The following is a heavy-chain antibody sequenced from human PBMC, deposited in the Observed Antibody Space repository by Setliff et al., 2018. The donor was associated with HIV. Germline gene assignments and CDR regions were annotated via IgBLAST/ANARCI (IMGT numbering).Heavy chain of an antibody. CDR2: IIPLYGTS. CDR3: ASASGYCRSGVCYIGDHKTPDKYYCDS. CDR1: GDTFSNSA. D-gene: IGHD2-8*01. Sequence: SVKVSCKASGDTFSNSAIYWVRQAPGQGLEWMGGIIPLYGTSKYAQKFQGRVAITTDELMTTAYMELTSLRSEDTAVYFCASASGYCRSGVCYIGDHKTPDKYYCDSWGQGTLVTVSS. J-gene: IGHJ4*02. V-gene: IGHV1-69*05.